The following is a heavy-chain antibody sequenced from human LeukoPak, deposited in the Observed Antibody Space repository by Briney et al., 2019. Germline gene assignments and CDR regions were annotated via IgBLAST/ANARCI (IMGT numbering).Heavy chain of an antibody. CDR3: ARDGGGVVRGVASIRFDP. V-gene: IGHV4-39*07. D-gene: IGHD3-10*01. CDR2: IYYSGST. CDR1: GGSISSSSYY. Sequence: PSETLSLTCTVSGGSISSSSYYWGWVRQPPGKGLEWIGSIYYSGSTYYNPSLKSRVTISVDTSKNQFSLKLSSVTAADTAVYYCARDGGGVVRGVASIRFDPWGQGTLVTVSS. J-gene: IGHJ5*02.